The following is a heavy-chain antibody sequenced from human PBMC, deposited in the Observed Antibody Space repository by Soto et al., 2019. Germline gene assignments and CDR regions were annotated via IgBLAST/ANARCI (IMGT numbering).Heavy chain of an antibody. CDR3: AKASHCNKGRCSLGLIGDRAFDI. V-gene: IGHV3-30*18. Sequence: QARLVESGGGVVQHGRSLRLSCEASGLTFSAYGMHWVRQAPGKGLEWVATISYDGSKKYFGDSVKGRFTISRDNSKSTLYLEMNSLRTEDTAVYYCAKASHCNKGRCSLGLIGDRAFDIWGQGTMVTVSS. CDR1: GLTFSAYG. D-gene: IGHD2-8*01. J-gene: IGHJ3*02. CDR2: ISYDGSKK.